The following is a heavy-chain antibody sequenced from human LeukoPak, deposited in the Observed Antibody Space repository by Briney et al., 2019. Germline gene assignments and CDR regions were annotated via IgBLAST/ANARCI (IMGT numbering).Heavy chain of an antibody. V-gene: IGHV3-9*01. J-gene: IGHJ5*02. D-gene: IGHD6-6*01. CDR2: ISWNSGSI. Sequence: GGSLRLSCAASGFKFDDYAMHWVRQAPGKGLEWVSGISWNSGSIGFADSVKGRFTISRDNAKNSLYLQMNSLRAEDTAVYYCAREALRRPFDPWGQGTLVTVSS. CDR3: AREALRRPFDP. CDR1: GFKFDDYA.